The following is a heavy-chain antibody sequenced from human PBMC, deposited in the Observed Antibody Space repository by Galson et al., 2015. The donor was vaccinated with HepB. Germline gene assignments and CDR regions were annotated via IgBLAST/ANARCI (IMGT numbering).Heavy chain of an antibody. CDR2: IIPILTIS. J-gene: IGHJ4*02. D-gene: IGHD6-19*01. Sequence: SVKVSCKASGGAFNSYTISWVRQAPGQGLEWLGRIIPILTISVYAPKFQGRVTITADQSTSTVYKELKSLRSEDTAVYYCARGGNSGWYAGENDHWGQGTLVTVSS. CDR3: ARGGNSGWYAGENDH. V-gene: IGHV1-69*02. CDR1: GGAFNSYT.